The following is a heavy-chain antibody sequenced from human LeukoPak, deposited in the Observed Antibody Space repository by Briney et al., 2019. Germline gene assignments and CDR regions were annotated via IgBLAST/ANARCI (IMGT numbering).Heavy chain of an antibody. CDR1: GFTVSSNY. J-gene: IGHJ4*02. CDR2: IYSGGST. Sequence: GRSLRLSCAASGFTVSSNYMSWVRQAPGEGLDWVSIIYSGGSTYYADSVKGRFTISRDNSKNTVYLQMNSLRLEDAAVYYCARDWYGVGGVPDYWGQGTLVTVSS. V-gene: IGHV3-66*01. D-gene: IGHD3-16*01. CDR3: ARDWYGVGGVPDY.